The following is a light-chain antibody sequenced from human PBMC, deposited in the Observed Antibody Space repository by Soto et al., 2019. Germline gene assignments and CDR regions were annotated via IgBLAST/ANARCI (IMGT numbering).Light chain of an antibody. Sequence: DIQMTQSPSSLSASVGDRVTITCRASRDIANYLAWYQQKPGKVPQLLIYGASTLQPGVPSRFSGSGSGTDFTLTISSLQPEDVATYYCQKSNSSPFTFGPGTKVNIK. CDR3: QKSNSSPFT. V-gene: IGKV1-27*01. CDR1: RDIANY. CDR2: GAS. J-gene: IGKJ3*01.